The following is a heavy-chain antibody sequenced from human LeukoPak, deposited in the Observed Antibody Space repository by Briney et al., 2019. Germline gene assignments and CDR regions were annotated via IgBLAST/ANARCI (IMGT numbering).Heavy chain of an antibody. V-gene: IGHV1-58*02. CDR2: IVVGSGNT. D-gene: IGHD3-10*01. J-gene: IGHJ4*02. Sequence: GTSVKVSCKASGFTFTSSTIQWVRQARGQRLEWIGWIVVGSGNTNYAQKFHERVIITRDMSTTTVYMELSSLRSEDTAVYYCAGTPWFGELTLDYWGQGTLVTVSS. CDR1: GFTFTSST. CDR3: AGTPWFGELTLDY.